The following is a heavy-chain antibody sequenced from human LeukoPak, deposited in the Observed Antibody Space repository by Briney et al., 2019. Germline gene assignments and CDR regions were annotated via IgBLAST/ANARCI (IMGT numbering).Heavy chain of an antibody. D-gene: IGHD3-22*01. J-gene: IGHJ1*01. V-gene: IGHV3-74*01. CDR2: IKSDGST. CDR1: GFTIISNW. Sequence: PGGSLRLSCVASGFTIISNWMHCVRQAPGKGLVWVSRIKSDGSTNYADSVKGRFTISRDSAKNTVSLQMNSLRAEDTGVYFCARAPSEIGGYYPEYFRHWGQGTLVTVSS. CDR3: ARAPSEIGGYYPEYFRH.